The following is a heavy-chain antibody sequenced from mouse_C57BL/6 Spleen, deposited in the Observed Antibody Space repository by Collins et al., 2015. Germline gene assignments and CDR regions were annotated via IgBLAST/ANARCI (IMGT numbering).Heavy chain of an antibody. J-gene: IGHJ2*01. CDR2: IDPSDTYT. D-gene: IGHD2-3*01. CDR1: GYTFISYW. CDR3: ARSRDGYYDPFDY. Sequence: QVQLQQPGAELVKPGASVKLSCKASGYTFISYWMQWVKQRPGQGLEWIGEIDPSDTYTNYNQKFKGKATLTVDTSSSTAYMQLSSLTSEDSAVYYCARSRDGYYDPFDYWGQGTTLTVSS. V-gene: IGHV1-50*01.